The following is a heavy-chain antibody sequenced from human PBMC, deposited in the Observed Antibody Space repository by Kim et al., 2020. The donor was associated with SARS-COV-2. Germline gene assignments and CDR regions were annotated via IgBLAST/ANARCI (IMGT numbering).Heavy chain of an antibody. V-gene: IGHV1-18*01. CDR1: GYTFTSYG. Sequence: ASVKVSCKASGYTFTSYGISWVRQAPGQGLEWMGWISAYNGNTNYAQKLQGRVTMTTDTSTSTAYMELRSLRSDDTAVYYCARGTRYYYGSGSNFDYWGQGTLVTVSS. CDR3: ARGTRYYYGSGSNFDY. J-gene: IGHJ4*02. CDR2: ISAYNGNT. D-gene: IGHD3-10*01.